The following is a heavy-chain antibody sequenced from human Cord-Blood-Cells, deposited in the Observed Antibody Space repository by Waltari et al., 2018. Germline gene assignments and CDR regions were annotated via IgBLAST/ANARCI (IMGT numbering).Heavy chain of an antibody. D-gene: IGHD3-9*01. CDR1: AFTFIDYY. CDR2: ISSSSSYT. CDR3: ARDGYFDAVDY. Sequence: QVQLVESGGGLVKPGGSVRLSCAASAFTFIDYYFSWIRKAPGKGLEWVSYISSSSSYTNYADSVKGRFTISRDNAKNSLYLQMNSLRAEDTAVYYCARDGYFDAVDYWGQGTLVTVSS. V-gene: IGHV3-11*05. J-gene: IGHJ4*02.